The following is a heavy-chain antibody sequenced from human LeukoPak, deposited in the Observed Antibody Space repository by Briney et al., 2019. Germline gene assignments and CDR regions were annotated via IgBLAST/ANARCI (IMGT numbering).Heavy chain of an antibody. J-gene: IGHJ4*02. CDR1: GGSIIGSTSY. CDR3: ARGYDY. CDR2: INYSGST. V-gene: IGHV4-39*01. D-gene: IGHD3-22*01. Sequence: SETLSLTCTVSGGSIIGSTSYWGWIRQPPGRGLDWIGIINYSGSTYYNPSLRSRVTISVDTSKNQFSLKLNSVTASDTAVYYCARGYDYWGQGTLVTVSS.